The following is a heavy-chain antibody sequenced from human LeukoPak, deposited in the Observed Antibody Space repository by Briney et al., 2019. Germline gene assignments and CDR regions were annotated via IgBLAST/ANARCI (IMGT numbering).Heavy chain of an antibody. CDR2: ISGSGGST. V-gene: IGHV3-23*01. CDR3: AKDIGYSYSLFDY. J-gene: IGHJ4*02. D-gene: IGHD5-18*01. CDR1: GFTFSSYA. Sequence: QPGGSLRLSCAASGFTFSSYAMSWVRQAPGKGLEWVSAISGSGGSTYHADSVKGRFTISRDNSKNTLYLQMNSLRAEDTAAYYCAKDIGYSYSLFDYWGQGTLVTVSS.